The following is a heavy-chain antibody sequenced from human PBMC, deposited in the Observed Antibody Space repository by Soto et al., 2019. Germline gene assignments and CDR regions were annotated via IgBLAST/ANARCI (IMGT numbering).Heavy chain of an antibody. CDR1: GGSFSGYY. CDR3: ARHSRTIFGVVISWKNWFDP. CDR2: INHSGST. D-gene: IGHD3-3*01. J-gene: IGHJ5*02. Sequence: TSETLSLTCAVYGGSFSGYYWSWIRQPPGKGLEWIGEINHSGSTNYNPSLKSRVTISVDTSKNQFSLKLSSVTAADTAVYYCARHSRTIFGVVISWKNWFDPWGQGTLVTVSS. V-gene: IGHV4-34*01.